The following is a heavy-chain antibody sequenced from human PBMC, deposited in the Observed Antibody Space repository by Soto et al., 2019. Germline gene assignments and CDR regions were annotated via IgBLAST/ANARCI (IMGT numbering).Heavy chain of an antibody. D-gene: IGHD1-26*01. CDR2: IKNKANRYTT. V-gene: IGHV3-72*01. J-gene: IGHJ4*02. CDR3: ARVSLVGPSGGRYFDY. CDR1: GFTCSAHY. Sequence: EVQLVESGGGLVQPGGSLRLSCAASGFTCSAHYMDWVSQAPGKGLEWVGGIKNKANRYTTEYAASVEGRFTISREDSKNSLYLQMNSLKTEDTAVYYCARVSLVGPSGGRYFDYWGQGSQVAVSS.